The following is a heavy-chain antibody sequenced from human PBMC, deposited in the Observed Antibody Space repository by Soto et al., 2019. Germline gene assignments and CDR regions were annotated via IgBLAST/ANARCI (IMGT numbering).Heavy chain of an antibody. Sequence: QVQLVQSGAEVKKPGSSVKVSCKASGGTFSSYAISWVRQAPGQGLEWMGGIIPIFGTANYAQKFQGRVTITADESTSTAYMELSSLRSEDTAVYYCSRGRTYYDILPGRSPYYYYGMDVWGQGTTVTVSS. J-gene: IGHJ6*02. CDR3: SRGRTYYDILPGRSPYYYYGMDV. D-gene: IGHD3-9*01. CDR1: GGTFSSYA. CDR2: IIPIFGTA. V-gene: IGHV1-69*01.